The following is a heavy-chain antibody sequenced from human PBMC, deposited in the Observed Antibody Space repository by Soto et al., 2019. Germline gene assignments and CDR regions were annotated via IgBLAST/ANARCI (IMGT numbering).Heavy chain of an antibody. J-gene: IGHJ4*02. Sequence: SETLSLTCAVCGGSFSGYYWSWIRQPPGKGLEWIGEINHSGSTNYNPSLKSRVTISVDTSKNQFSLKLSSVTAADTAVYYCARVEMATTNDYWGQGTLVTVSS. CDR1: GGSFSGYY. V-gene: IGHV4-34*01. CDR2: INHSGST. CDR3: ARVEMATTNDY. D-gene: IGHD1-1*01.